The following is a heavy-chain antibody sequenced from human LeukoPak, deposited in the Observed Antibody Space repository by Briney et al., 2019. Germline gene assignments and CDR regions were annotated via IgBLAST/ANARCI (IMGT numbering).Heavy chain of an antibody. Sequence: VASVKVSCKASGYTFTSYDINWVRQATGQGLEWMGWINPNSGNTGYAQKFQGRVTMTRNTSISTAYMELSSLRSEDTAVYYCARGRSGYDPGAYYYYYYMDVWGKGTTVTVSS. CDR2: INPNSGNT. V-gene: IGHV1-8*01. CDR1: GYTFTSYD. CDR3: ARGRSGYDPGAYYYYYYMDV. D-gene: IGHD5-12*01. J-gene: IGHJ6*03.